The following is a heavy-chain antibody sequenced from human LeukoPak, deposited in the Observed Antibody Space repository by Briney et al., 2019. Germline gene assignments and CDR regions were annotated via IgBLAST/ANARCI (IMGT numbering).Heavy chain of an antibody. CDR3: ARGPEFLGGALDY. CDR2: IIPILGIA. V-gene: IGHV1-69*04. J-gene: IGHJ4*02. D-gene: IGHD3-16*01. Sequence: SVKVSCKASGGTFSSYAISWVRQAPGQGLEWMGRIIPILGIANYAQKFQGRVTITADKSTSTAYMELSSLRSEDTAVYYCARGPEFLGGALDYGAQGPWVPVP. CDR1: GGTFSSYA.